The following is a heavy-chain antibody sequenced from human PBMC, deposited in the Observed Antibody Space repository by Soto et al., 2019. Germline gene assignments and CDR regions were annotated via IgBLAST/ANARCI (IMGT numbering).Heavy chain of an antibody. J-gene: IGHJ4*02. CDR3: AKCRRGYSSRSPPYYFDY. Sequence: LRLSCAASGFTFSSYGMHWVRQAPGKGLEWVAVISYDGSNKYYADSVKGRFTISRDNSKNTLYLQMNSPRAEDTAVYYCAKCRRGYSSRSPPYYFDYWGQGTLVTVSS. V-gene: IGHV3-30*18. CDR1: GFTFSSYG. D-gene: IGHD6-13*01. CDR2: ISYDGSNK.